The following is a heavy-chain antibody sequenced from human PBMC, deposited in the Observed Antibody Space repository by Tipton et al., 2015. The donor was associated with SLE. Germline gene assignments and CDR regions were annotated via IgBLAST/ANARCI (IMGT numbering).Heavy chain of an antibody. D-gene: IGHD3-22*01. Sequence: TLSLTCTVSGGSITSGSYFYNWIRQPAGKGLEWIGRLYTSGAIDYNPSLKSRVTISRDTSKNQFSLKLSSVTAADTAVYYCARADYDSSRLYWDFDLWGRGTQVNVSS. CDR3: ARADYDSSRLYWDFDL. J-gene: IGHJ2*01. CDR1: GGSITSGSYF. CDR2: LYTSGAI. V-gene: IGHV4-61*02.